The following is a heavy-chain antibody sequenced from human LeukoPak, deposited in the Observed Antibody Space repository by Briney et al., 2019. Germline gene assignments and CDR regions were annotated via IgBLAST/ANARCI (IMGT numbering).Heavy chain of an antibody. Sequence: PSETLSLTCAVYGGSFSGYYWSWIRQPPGKGLEWIGEINHSGSTNYNPSLKSRVTISVDTSKNQFSLKLSSVTAADTAVYYCAGSYSYGHFDYWGQGTLVTVSS. CDR3: AGSYSYGHFDY. D-gene: IGHD5-18*01. V-gene: IGHV4-34*01. CDR2: INHSGST. J-gene: IGHJ4*02. CDR1: GGSFSGYY.